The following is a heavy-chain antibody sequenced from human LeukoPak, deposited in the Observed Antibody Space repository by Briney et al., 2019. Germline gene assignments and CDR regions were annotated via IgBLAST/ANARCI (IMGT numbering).Heavy chain of an antibody. Sequence: PSETLSLTCAVYGGSFSGYYWSWIRQPPGKGLEWIGEINHSGSTNYNPSLKSRVTISVDTSKNQFSLKLSSVTAADTAVYYCARRKSYSGSYYPYRYYYYMDVWGKGTTVTISS. D-gene: IGHD1-26*01. CDR1: GGSFSGYY. CDR2: INHSGST. CDR3: ARRKSYSGSYYPYRYYYYMDV. V-gene: IGHV4-34*01. J-gene: IGHJ6*03.